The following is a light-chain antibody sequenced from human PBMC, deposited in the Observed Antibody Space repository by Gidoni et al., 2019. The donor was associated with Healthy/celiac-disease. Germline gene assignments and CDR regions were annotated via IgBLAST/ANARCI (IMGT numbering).Light chain of an antibody. Sequence: DIVMTQSPLSLPVTPGEPASISCRSSQSLLHSNGYNYLDWYLQKQGQSPQLLIYMGSNRASGVPDSFSGSGSGADFTLKISRMEADDVGVYYCMQALQTPLVTFGQGTRLEIK. CDR2: MGS. J-gene: IGKJ5*01. CDR1: QSLLHSNGYNY. V-gene: IGKV2-28*01. CDR3: MQALQTPLVT.